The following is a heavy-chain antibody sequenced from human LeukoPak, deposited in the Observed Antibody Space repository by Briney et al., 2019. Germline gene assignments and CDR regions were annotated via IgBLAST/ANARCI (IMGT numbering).Heavy chain of an antibody. D-gene: IGHD3-22*01. J-gene: IGHJ4*02. CDR1: GFTFSTYS. V-gene: IGHV3-48*01. Sequence: GGSLRLSCAASGFTFSTYSMIWVRQAPGKGLEWLSYISGDSNTIYYADSVKGRFTVSRDNAKNSLYLQLNSLRAEDTAVYYCARDRHSSVDYWGQGTLVTVSS. CDR2: ISGDSNTI. CDR3: ARDRHSSVDY.